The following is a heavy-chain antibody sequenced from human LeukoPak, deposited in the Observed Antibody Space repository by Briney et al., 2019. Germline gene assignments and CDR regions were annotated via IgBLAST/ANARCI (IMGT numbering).Heavy chain of an antibody. Sequence: GGSLRLSCAASGFTFSNYWMSWVRQAPGKGLEWVANIKPDGSEKYYVDSVKGRFTISRDNAKNSLYLQMNSLRADDTAVYYCARDVDEAGATKGGYFDYWGQGTLVTVSS. V-gene: IGHV3-7*01. J-gene: IGHJ4*02. CDR1: GFTFSNYW. CDR2: IKPDGSEK. D-gene: IGHD1-26*01. CDR3: ARDVDEAGATKGGYFDY.